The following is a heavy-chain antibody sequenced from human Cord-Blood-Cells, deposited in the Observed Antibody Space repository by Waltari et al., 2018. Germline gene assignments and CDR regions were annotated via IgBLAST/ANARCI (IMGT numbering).Heavy chain of an antibody. CDR2: IYYSGST. CDR1: GGSISSGGYY. D-gene: IGHD3-16*01. V-gene: IGHV4-31*03. Sequence: QVQLQESGPGLVKPSQTLSLTCTFSGGSISSGGYYWSWIRQHPGKGLEWIGYIYYSGSTYYNPSLKSRVTISVDTSKNQFSLKLSSVTAADTAVYYCARAGLGANWYFDLWGRGTLVTVSS. J-gene: IGHJ2*01. CDR3: ARAGLGANWYFDL.